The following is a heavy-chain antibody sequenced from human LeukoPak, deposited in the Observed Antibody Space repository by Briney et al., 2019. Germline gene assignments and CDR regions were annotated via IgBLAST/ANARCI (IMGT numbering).Heavy chain of an antibody. V-gene: IGHV1-69*04. CDR3: ARGTLMVRWQTRGYYGMDV. D-gene: IGHD3-10*01. CDR1: GGTFSSYA. Sequence: GASVKVSCKASGGTFSSYAISWVRQAPGQGLEWMGRIIPILGIANYAQKFQGRVTITADKSTSTAYMELSSLRSEDTAVYYWARGTLMVRWQTRGYYGMDVWGQGTTVTVSS. CDR2: IIPILGIA. J-gene: IGHJ6*02.